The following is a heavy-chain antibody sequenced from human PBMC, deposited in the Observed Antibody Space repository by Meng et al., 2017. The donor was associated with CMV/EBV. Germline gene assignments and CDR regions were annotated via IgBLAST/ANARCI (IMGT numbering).Heavy chain of an antibody. CDR2: INPSGGST. CDR3: ARDRIVVVPGMDV. V-gene: IGHV1-46*01. D-gene: IGHD2-2*01. CDR1: GYAFTSYY. J-gene: IGHJ6*02. Sequence: ASVKVSCKASGYAFTSYYMHWVRQAPGQGLEWMGIINPSGGSTSYAQKFQGRVTMTRDTSTSTVYMELSSLRSEDTAVYYCARDRIVVVPGMDVWGQGTTVTVSS.